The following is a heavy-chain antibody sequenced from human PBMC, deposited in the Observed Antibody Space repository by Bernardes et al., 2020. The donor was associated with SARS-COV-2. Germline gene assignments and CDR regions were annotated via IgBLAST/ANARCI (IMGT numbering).Heavy chain of an antibody. Sequence: ASVKVSCKASGYTFTGYYLHWVRRAPGQGLEWIGWINPHSGVTNYAQRFQGRVTMTRDTSISAGYMELSSLRSDDTAVYYCAREGHSSDMGYWGQGTLVTVSS. CDR1: GYTFTGYY. CDR3: AREGHSSDMGY. D-gene: IGHD6-25*01. V-gene: IGHV1-2*02. CDR2: INPHSGVT. J-gene: IGHJ4*02.